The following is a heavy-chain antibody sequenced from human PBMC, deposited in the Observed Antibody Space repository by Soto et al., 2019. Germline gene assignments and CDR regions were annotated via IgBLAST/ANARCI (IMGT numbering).Heavy chain of an antibody. CDR2: ISYDGSNK. CDR3: AKTMYSSGWYGYYYYYMDV. J-gene: IGHJ6*03. V-gene: IGHV3-30*18. D-gene: IGHD6-19*01. Sequence: GGSLRLSCAASGFTFSSYGMHWVRQAPGKGLEWVAVISYDGSNKYYADSVKGRFTISRDNSKNTLYLQMNSLRAEDTAVYYCAKTMYSSGWYGYYYYYMDVWGKGTTVTVSS. CDR1: GFTFSSYG.